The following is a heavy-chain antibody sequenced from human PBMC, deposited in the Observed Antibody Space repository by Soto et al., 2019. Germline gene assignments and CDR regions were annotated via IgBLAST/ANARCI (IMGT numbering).Heavy chain of an antibody. V-gene: IGHV3-49*03. Sequence: EVQLVESGGGLVQPGRSLRLSCTASGFTFGDYAMSWFRQAPGKGLEWVGFIRSKAYGGTTEYAASVKGRFTISRXEYKSIAYLQMNSLKSEDTAVYYCNREGYYGDYVYYWGQGTLVTVSS. J-gene: IGHJ4*02. D-gene: IGHD4-17*01. CDR2: IRSKAYGGTT. CDR1: GFTFGDYA. CDR3: NREGYYGDYVYY.